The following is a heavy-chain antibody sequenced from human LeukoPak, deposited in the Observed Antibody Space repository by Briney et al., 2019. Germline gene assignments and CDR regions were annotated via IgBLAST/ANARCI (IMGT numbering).Heavy chain of an antibody. CDR2: ISAYNGNT. CDR1: GYTFTSYG. J-gene: IGHJ4*02. D-gene: IGHD3-22*01. CDR3: ARGDEYYYDSSGYRNFDY. V-gene: IGHV1-18*01. Sequence: ASVKVFCKASGYTFTSYGISWVRQAPGQGLEWMGWISAYNGNTNYAQKLQGRVTMTTDTSTSTAYMELRSLRSDDTAVYYCARGDEYYYDSSGYRNFDYWGQGTLVTVSS.